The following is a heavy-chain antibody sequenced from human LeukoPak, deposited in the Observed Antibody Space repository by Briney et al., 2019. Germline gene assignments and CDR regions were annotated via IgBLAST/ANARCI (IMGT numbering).Heavy chain of an antibody. J-gene: IGHJ4*02. D-gene: IGHD3-22*01. V-gene: IGHV7-4-1*02. CDR1: GYTFTSYA. CDR3: ARESPYYYDSSDYSGEPDY. Sequence: ASVKVSCKASGYTFTSYAMNWVRQAPGQGLEWMGWINTNTGNPTYAQGFTGRFVFSLDTSVSTAYLQISGLKAEDTAVYYCARESPYYYDSSDYSGEPDYWGQGTLVTVSS. CDR2: INTNTGNP.